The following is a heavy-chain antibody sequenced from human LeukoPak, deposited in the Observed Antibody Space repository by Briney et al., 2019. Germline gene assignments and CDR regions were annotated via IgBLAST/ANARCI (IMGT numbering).Heavy chain of an antibody. CDR1: GFTFSSYG. CDR2: IWYDGSNK. CDR3: ARDGLGTYYYGSGSYYNPLYYFDY. D-gene: IGHD3-10*01. V-gene: IGHV3-33*01. Sequence: GGSLRLSCAASGFTFSSYGMHWVRQAPGKGLEGVAVIWYDGSNKYYADSVKGRFTISRDNSKNTLYLQMNSLRAEDTAVYYCARDGLGTYYYGSGSYYNPLYYFDYWGQGTLVTVSS. J-gene: IGHJ4*02.